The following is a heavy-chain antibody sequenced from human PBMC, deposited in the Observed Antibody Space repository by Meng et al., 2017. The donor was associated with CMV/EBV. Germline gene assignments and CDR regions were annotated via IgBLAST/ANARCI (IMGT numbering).Heavy chain of an antibody. D-gene: IGHD5-18*01. CDR1: GFSFSNFA. J-gene: IGHJ5*02. CDR2: IDTAATRT. V-gene: IGHV3-23*03. Sequence: GESLKISCAASGFSFSNFAMTWGRQAPGKGLEWVSVIDTAATRTYYADSVKGRFIVTREDFKNTLFLQMNSLRAEDTAVYYCAKDLSFGYSSGVFDPWGQGTLVTVS. CDR3: AKDLSFGYSSGVFDP.